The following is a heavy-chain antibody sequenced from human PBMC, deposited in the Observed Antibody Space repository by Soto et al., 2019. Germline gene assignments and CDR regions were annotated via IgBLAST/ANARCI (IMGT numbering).Heavy chain of an antibody. J-gene: IGHJ5*02. CDR3: ARDHIAVGPNWFDP. V-gene: IGHV6-1*01. CDR1: WDSFSSNIAA. CDR2: TYYRSKWYN. Sequence: SQPLSLTCSISWDSFSSNIAACNCIRQSPSRGLEWLGRTYYRSKWYNDYAVSVKSRIAINPDTSKNQFSLQLNSVTPEDTAVYYCARDHIAVGPNWFDPWGQGTLVTVSS. D-gene: IGHD6-19*01.